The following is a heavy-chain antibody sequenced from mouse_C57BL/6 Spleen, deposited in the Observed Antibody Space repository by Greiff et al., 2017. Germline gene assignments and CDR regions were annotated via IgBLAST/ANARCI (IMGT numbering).Heavy chain of an antibody. V-gene: IGHV1-42*01. CDR2: INPSTGGT. Sequence: VQLKQSGPELVKPGASVKISCKASGYSFTGYYMNWVKQSPEKSLEWIGEINPSTGGTTYNQKFKAKATLTVDKSSSTAYMQLKSLTSEDSAVYYCARRTTRDYWGQGTTLTVSS. CDR1: GYSFTGYY. CDR3: ARRTTRDY. J-gene: IGHJ2*01. D-gene: IGHD1-1*01.